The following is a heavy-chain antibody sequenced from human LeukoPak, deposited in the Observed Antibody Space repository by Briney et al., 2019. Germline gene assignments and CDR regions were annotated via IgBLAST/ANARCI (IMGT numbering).Heavy chain of an antibody. J-gene: IGHJ3*02. Sequence: GASVKVSCKASEYTLTGYYIHWVRQAAGQGLEWMGWNDPNSGGTDYAQRFQGRLTMTRDTSISTVYMELSRLTSDDMAVYYCARVKPVGTTASDAFDIWGQGTMVPV. CDR2: NDPNSGGT. D-gene: IGHD4-17*01. CDR1: EYTLTGYY. V-gene: IGHV1-2*02. CDR3: ARVKPVGTTASDAFDI.